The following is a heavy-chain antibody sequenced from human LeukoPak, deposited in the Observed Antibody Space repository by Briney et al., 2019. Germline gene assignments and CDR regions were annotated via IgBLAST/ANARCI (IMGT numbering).Heavy chain of an antibody. CDR1: GFTFSSYG. CDR2: ISGSGGST. Sequence: GGTLRLSCAASGFTFSSYGMSWVRQAPGKGLEWVSAISGSGGSTYYADSVKGRFTISRENAKDSVYLQMNSLRAEDTGVYFCARDDDSGSYFGQDVFDIWGQGTMVIVSS. D-gene: IGHD1-26*01. V-gene: IGHV3-23*01. CDR3: ARDDDSGSYFGQDVFDI. J-gene: IGHJ3*02.